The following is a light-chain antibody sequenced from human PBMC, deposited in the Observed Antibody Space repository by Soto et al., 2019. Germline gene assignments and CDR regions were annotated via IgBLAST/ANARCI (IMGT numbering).Light chain of an antibody. J-gene: IGLJ1*01. CDR3: AAWDDSLSGFYV. V-gene: IGLV1-44*01. Sequence: QSVLIQPPSASGTPGQRVTISCSGSSSNIGSNTANWYQQLPGTAPKLLIHSNSQRPSGVPDRFSGSKSGTSASLAISGLQSEDEADYYCAAWDDSLSGFYVFGTGTKLTVL. CDR1: SSNIGSNT. CDR2: SNS.